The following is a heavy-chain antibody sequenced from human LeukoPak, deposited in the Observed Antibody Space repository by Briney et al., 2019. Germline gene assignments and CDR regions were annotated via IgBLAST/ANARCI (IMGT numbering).Heavy chain of an antibody. Sequence: PWETLSLTCAVYGESFSGYYWSWIRQPPGKGLEWMGEINHSGSTKYNPSLNSLFTISVHTSQNQFSLTLSSVTSADTAVYYCARAGTYYYDSSGYYYYYYYYYIDVWGKGTTVTVSS. CDR1: GESFSGYY. CDR2: INHSGST. J-gene: IGHJ6*03. CDR3: ARAGTYYYDSSGYYYYYYYYYIDV. D-gene: IGHD3-22*01. V-gene: IGHV4-34*01.